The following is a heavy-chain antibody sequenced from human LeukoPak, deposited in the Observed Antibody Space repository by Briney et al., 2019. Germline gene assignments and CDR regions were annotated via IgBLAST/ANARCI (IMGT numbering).Heavy chain of an antibody. CDR1: GYTFISYG. V-gene: IGHV1-18*01. CDR3: ARELGGAGSYFFPYYGMDV. D-gene: IGHD3-10*01. Sequence: GASVKVSCKASGYTFISYGINWVRQAPGQGLEWMGWISGYNGNTNYEQNLQGRVTMTRDTSTSTAYMELRSLRSDDTAVYYCARELGGAGSYFFPYYGMDVWGQGTTVTVSS. CDR2: ISGYNGNT. J-gene: IGHJ6*02.